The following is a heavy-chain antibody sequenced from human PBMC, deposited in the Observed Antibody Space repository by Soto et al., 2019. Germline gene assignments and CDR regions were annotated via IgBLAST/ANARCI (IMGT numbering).Heavy chain of an antibody. Sequence: SETLSLTCIVSGESISGTIYYWGWIRQPPGKGLEWVGYIYYSGSTNYNPSLKSRVTISVDTSKNQFSLKLSSVTAADTAVYYCASCSSWYPYYGIAVPAQRTTVPVSS. J-gene: IGHJ6*02. CDR1: GESISGTIYY. V-gene: IGHV4-61*05. CDR2: IYYSGST. D-gene: IGHD6-13*01. CDR3: ASCSSWYPYYGIAV.